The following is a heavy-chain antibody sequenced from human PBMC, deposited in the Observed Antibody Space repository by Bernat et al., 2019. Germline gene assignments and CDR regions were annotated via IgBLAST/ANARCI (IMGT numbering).Heavy chain of an antibody. CDR2: IYYSGST. CDR1: GGSISSSSYY. D-gene: IGHD2-2*01. V-gene: IGHV4-39*01. CDR3: ARIPATARIFDY. J-gene: IGHJ4*02. Sequence: QLQLQESGPGLVKPSETLSFTCTVSGGSISSSSYYWGWIRQPPGKGLEWIGSIYYSGSTYYNPSLKSRVTISVDTSKNQFSLKLSSVTAADTAVYYCARIPATARIFDYWGQGTLVTVSS.